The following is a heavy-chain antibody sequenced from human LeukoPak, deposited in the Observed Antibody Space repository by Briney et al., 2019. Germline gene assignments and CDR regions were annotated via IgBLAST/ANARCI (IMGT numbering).Heavy chain of an antibody. D-gene: IGHD6-19*01. CDR2: ISGSGGST. CDR1: GFTFSSYA. V-gene: IGHV3-23*01. CDR3: AKDPGIAVAGTFDY. Sequence: RGSLRLSCAASGFTFSSYAMSWVRQAPGKGLEWVSGISGSGGSTYYADSVKGRFTISRDNSKNTLYLQMNSLRAEDTAVYYCAKDPGIAVAGTFDYWGQGTLVTVSS. J-gene: IGHJ4*02.